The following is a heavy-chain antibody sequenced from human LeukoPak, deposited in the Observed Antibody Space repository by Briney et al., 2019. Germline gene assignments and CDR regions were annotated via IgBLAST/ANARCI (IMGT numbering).Heavy chain of an antibody. CDR2: IYHSGST. Sequence: KTSETLSLTCTVSGYSISSGYYWGWIRQPPGKGLEWTGNIYHSGSTYYNPSLKSRVTISVDTSNNQFSLNLRSVTAADTAVYFCARAPYCSGGSCSTVNWFDPWGQGTLVTVSS. J-gene: IGHJ5*02. CDR1: GYSISSGYY. V-gene: IGHV4-38-2*02. CDR3: ARAPYCSGGSCSTVNWFDP. D-gene: IGHD2-15*01.